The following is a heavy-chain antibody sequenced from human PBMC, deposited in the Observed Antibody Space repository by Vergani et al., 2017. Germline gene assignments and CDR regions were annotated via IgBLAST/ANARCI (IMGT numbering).Heavy chain of an antibody. CDR3: ARDVDSSWSAFDI. V-gene: IGHV3-23*01. D-gene: IGHD6-13*01. Sequence: EVQLLESGGGLVQPGGSLRLSCAASGFTFSSYAMSWVRQAPGKGLEWVSAISGSGGSTYYADSVKGRFTISRDNSKNTLYLQMSSLRAEDTAVYYCARDVDSSWSAFDIWGEGTMVTVSS. CDR1: GFTFSSYA. CDR2: ISGSGGST. J-gene: IGHJ3*02.